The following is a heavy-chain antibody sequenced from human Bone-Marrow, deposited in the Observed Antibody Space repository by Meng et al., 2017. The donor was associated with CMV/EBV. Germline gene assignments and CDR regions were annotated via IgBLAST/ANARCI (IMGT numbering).Heavy chain of an antibody. Sequence: SETLSLTCTASGGSVSSGSYYWSWIRQPPGKGLEWIGYIYYSGSTNYNPSLKSRVTISVDMSKNQFSLKLSSVTAADTAVYYCARGDGYYYGMDVWGQGTTVTVSS. V-gene: IGHV4-61*01. CDR2: IYYSGST. CDR1: GGSVSSGSYY. CDR3: ARGDGYYYGMDV. J-gene: IGHJ6*02. D-gene: IGHD5-24*01.